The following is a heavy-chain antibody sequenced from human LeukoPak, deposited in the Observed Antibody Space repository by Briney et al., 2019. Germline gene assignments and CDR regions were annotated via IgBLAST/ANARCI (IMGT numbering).Heavy chain of an antibody. D-gene: IGHD3-22*01. CDR1: GGSFSGYY. Sequence: SETLSLTCAVYGGSFSGYYWSWIRQPPGKGLEWIGYIYYSGSTYYNPSLKSRVTISVDTSKNQFSLKLSSVTAADTAVYYCARGRYYDSSGYSHFDYWGQGTLVTVSS. J-gene: IGHJ4*02. CDR2: IYYSGST. CDR3: ARGRYYDSSGYSHFDY. V-gene: IGHV4-30-4*08.